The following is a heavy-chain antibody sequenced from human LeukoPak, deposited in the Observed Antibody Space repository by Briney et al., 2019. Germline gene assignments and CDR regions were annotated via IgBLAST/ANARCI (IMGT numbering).Heavy chain of an antibody. V-gene: IGHV3-21*01. J-gene: IGHJ4*02. D-gene: IGHD3-3*01. CDR1: GFTFSSYS. CDR3: ARGHFGVVLDY. CDR2: IRGDSSET. Sequence: GGSLRLSCAGSGFTFSSYSMIWVRQAPGKGLEWVLSIRGDSSETRHAGSVMGRFTISRDNAEKSLYLQMNSLRAEDTAVYYCARGHFGVVLDYWGQGTLVIVSS.